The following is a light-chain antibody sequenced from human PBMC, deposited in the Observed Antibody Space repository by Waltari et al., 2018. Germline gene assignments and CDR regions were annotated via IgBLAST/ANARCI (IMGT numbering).Light chain of an antibody. CDR2: DAS. V-gene: IGKV3-11*01. CDR3: QQRSNWAT. J-gene: IGKJ5*01. CDR1: QSVSSY. Sequence: EIVLTQSPATLSLSPGERATLSCRASQSVSSYLAWYQQKPGQAPRLLIYDASNRATGIPARFSGSGSGTDFTLTISSLEPEDFAVDYCQQRSNWATFGQGTRLEIK.